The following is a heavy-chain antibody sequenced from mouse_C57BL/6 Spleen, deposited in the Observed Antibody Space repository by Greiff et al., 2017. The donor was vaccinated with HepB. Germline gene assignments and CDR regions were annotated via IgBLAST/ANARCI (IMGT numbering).Heavy chain of an antibody. V-gene: IGHV1-5*01. CDR1: GYTFTSYW. Sequence: VQLQQSGTVLARPGASVKMSCKTSGYTFTSYWMHWVKQRPGQGLEWIGAIYPGNSDTSYNQKFKGKAKLTAVTSASTAYMELSSLTNEDSAVYYCTRSGYYGNYAWFAYWGQGTLVTVSA. D-gene: IGHD2-1*01. CDR2: IYPGNSDT. CDR3: TRSGYYGNYAWFAY. J-gene: IGHJ3*01.